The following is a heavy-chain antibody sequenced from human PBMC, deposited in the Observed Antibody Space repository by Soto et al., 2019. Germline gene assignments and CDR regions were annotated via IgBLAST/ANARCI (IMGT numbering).Heavy chain of an antibody. Sequence: SGPTLVNPTQTLTLTCTFSGFSLRTSGGGVGWIRQPPGKALEWLALIYWYDDKRYSPSLKSRLTITKDTSKNQVVLTMNNMDPVDTATYYCAHRRETWYLLGYWGQGTLVTVSS. CDR2: IYWYDDK. D-gene: IGHD1-20*01. CDR1: GFSLRTSGGG. V-gene: IGHV2-5*01. CDR3: AHRRETWYLLGY. J-gene: IGHJ4*02.